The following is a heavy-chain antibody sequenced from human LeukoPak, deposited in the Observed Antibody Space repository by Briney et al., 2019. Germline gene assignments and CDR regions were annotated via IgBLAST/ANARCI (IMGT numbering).Heavy chain of an antibody. J-gene: IGHJ3*02. V-gene: IGHV3-23*01. CDR2: ISGSGAAT. CDR3: AKRGTGTPQVPLQDRALDI. CDR1: GFSFNING. D-gene: IGHD3-10*01. Sequence: GGSLRLSCTASGFSFNINGMSWVRQAPGKGLEWVAAISGSGAATDYAESVKGRFTVSRDNPKNTLYLQMNSLRVEDTAVYYCAKRGTGTPQVPLQDRALDIWGKGTMVTVSS.